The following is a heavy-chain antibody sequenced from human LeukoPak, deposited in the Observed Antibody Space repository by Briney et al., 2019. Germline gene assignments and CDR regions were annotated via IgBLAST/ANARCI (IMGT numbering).Heavy chain of an antibody. D-gene: IGHD3-22*01. CDR1: GYTFTGYY. CDR3: ARLGVEDSSGWYDAFDI. Sequence: ASVKVSCKASGYTFTGYYMHWVRQAPGQGLEWMGWINPNSGGTNYAQKFQGRVTMTRDTSISTAYMELSRLRSDDTAVYYCARLGVEDSSGWYDAFDIWGQGTMVTVSS. CDR2: INPNSGGT. J-gene: IGHJ3*02. V-gene: IGHV1-2*02.